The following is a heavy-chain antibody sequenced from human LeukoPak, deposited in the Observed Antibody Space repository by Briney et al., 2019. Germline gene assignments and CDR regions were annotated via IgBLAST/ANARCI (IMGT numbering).Heavy chain of an antibody. D-gene: IGHD3-22*01. Sequence: GESLKISCKGSGYSFTSYWIGWVRQMPGKGLEWMGIIYPGDSDTRYSPSFQGQVTISADKSISTAYLQWSSLKASDTAMYYCARGYYDSSGYSVPAFDIWGQGTMVTVSS. CDR3: ARGYYDSSGYSVPAFDI. CDR1: GYSFTSYW. J-gene: IGHJ3*02. CDR2: IYPGDSDT. V-gene: IGHV5-51*01.